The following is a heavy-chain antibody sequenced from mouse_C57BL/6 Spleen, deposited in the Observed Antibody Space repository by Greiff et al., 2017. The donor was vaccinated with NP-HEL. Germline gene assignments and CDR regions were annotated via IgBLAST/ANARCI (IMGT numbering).Heavy chain of an antibody. J-gene: IGHJ2*01. CDR2: IHPNSGST. CDR1: GYTFTSYW. D-gene: IGHD1-1*01. CDR3: ARYYGSSYEGHYFDY. V-gene: IGHV1-64*01. Sequence: QVQLKQPGAELVKPGASVKLSCKASGYTFTSYWMHWVKQRPGQGLEWIGMIHPNSGSTNYNEKFKSKATLTVDKSSSTAYMQLSSLTSEDSAVYYCARYYGSSYEGHYFDYWGQGTTLTVSS.